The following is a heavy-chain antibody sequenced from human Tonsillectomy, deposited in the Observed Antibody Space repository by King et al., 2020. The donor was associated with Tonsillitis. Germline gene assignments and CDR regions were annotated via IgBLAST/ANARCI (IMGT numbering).Heavy chain of an antibody. D-gene: IGHD1-1*01. CDR2: ISSSSSYI. Sequence: VQLVESGGGLVKPGGSLRLSCAASGFTFSSYSMNWVRQAPGKGLEWVSSISSSSSYIYYADSVKGRFTISRDNAKNSLYLQMNSRRAEDTAVYYCARDGTERSGNWFDPWGQGTLVTVAS. CDR3: ARDGTERSGNWFDP. CDR1: GFTFSSYS. J-gene: IGHJ5*02. V-gene: IGHV3-21*01.